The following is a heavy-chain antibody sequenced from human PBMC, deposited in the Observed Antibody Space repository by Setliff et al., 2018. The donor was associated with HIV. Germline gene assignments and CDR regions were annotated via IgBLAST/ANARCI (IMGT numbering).Heavy chain of an antibody. V-gene: IGHV1-2*04. D-gene: IGHD6-19*01. J-gene: IGHJ3*02. CDR1: GYTFTGYY. CDR3: ARDQSKEQWLVSAFDI. Sequence: ASVKVSCKASGYTFTGYYMHWVRQAPGQGLEWMGWINPNNGGTNYAQKFQGWITMTRDTSISTAYMELSRLRSDDTAMYYCARDQSKEQWLVSAFDIWGQGTMVTVSS. CDR2: INPNNGGT.